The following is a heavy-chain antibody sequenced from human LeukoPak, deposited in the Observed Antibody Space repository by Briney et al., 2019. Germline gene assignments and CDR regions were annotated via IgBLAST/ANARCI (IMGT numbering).Heavy chain of an antibody. V-gene: IGHV1-2*02. Sequence: GASVKVSCKASGYTFTGYYMHWVRQAPGQGLEWMGWINPNSGGTNYAQKFQGRVTMTRDTSISTAYVELSRLRSDDTAVYYCARDSRSDYYDSSGYYLFDYWGQGTLVTVSS. D-gene: IGHD3-22*01. J-gene: IGHJ4*02. CDR3: ARDSRSDYYDSSGYYLFDY. CDR1: GYTFTGYY. CDR2: INPNSGGT.